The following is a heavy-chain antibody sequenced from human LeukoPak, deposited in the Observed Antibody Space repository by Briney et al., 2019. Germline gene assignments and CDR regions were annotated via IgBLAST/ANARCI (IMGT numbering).Heavy chain of an antibody. Sequence: GRSLRLSCAASGFTFSSYAMQRVRQAPGKGLEGVAVISYDGSNKYYADSVKGRFTISRDNSKNTLYLQMNSLRAEDTAVYYCASDWGYWGQKTLVTVSS. CDR3: ASDWGY. V-gene: IGHV3-30*01. CDR1: GFTFSSYA. J-gene: IGHJ4*02. CDR2: ISYDGSNK. D-gene: IGHD3-16*01.